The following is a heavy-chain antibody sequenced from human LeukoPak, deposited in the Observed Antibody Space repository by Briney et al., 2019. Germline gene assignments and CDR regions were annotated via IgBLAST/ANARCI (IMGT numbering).Heavy chain of an antibody. CDR2: IKQDGSEK. V-gene: IGHV3-7*01. D-gene: IGHD3-3*01. Sequence: PGGSLRLSCAASGFTFSSYWMSWVRQAPGKGLEWVANIKQDGSEKYYVDSVKGRFTISRDNAKNTLYLQMNSLRAEDTAVYYCARGYADYDFWSGYSLHNWFDPWGQGTLVTVSS. J-gene: IGHJ5*02. CDR3: ARGYADYDFWSGYSLHNWFDP. CDR1: GFTFSSYW.